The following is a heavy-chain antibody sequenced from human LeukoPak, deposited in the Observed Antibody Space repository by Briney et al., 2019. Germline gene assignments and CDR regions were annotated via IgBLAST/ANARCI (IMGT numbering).Heavy chain of an antibody. CDR1: GGSISSHY. CDR2: LFDSVNT. D-gene: IGHD3-22*01. CDR3: ATFKRGTPFGYFDF. Sequence: SETLSLTCTVSGGSISSHYWSWIRQPPGKGLEWIAYLFDSVNTKDNPSLQSRLTLSADTSKNQFSLRLSSVTAADTAVYYCATFKRGTPFGYFDFWGQGIKVTGSS. J-gene: IGHJ4*01. V-gene: IGHV4-59*11.